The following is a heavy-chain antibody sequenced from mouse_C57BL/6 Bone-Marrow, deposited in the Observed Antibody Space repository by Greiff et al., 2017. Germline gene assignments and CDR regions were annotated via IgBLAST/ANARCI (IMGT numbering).Heavy chain of an antibody. CDR1: GFNIKDDY. Sequence: VQLQQSGAELVRPGASVKLSCTASGFNIKDDYMHWVKQRPEQGLEWIGWIDPENGDTEYASKFQGKATITADTTSNTAYLQLSSLTSEDTAVYYCATSSCVAMDYWGQGTSVTVSS. J-gene: IGHJ4*01. V-gene: IGHV14-4*01. CDR3: ATSSCVAMDY. CDR2: IDPENGDT.